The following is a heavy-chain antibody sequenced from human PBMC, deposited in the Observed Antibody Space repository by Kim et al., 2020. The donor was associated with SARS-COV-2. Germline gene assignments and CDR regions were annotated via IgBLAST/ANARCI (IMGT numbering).Heavy chain of an antibody. Sequence: SETLSLTCTVSGGSISSYYWSWIRQPPGKGLEWIGYIYYSGSTNYNPSLKSRVTISVDTSKNQFSLKLSSVTAADTAVYYCARDRVEMATRDHAFDIWGQGTMVTVSS. J-gene: IGHJ3*02. CDR2: IYYSGST. V-gene: IGHV4-59*13. D-gene: IGHD5-12*01. CDR3: ARDRVEMATRDHAFDI. CDR1: GGSISSYY.